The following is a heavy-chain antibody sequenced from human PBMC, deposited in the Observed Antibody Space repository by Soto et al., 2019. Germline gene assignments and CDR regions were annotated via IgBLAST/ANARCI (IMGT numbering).Heavy chain of an antibody. J-gene: IGHJ4*02. Sequence: GGSLRLSCAASGFTFSNAWMNWVRQAPGKGLEWVGRIKSKTDGGTTDYAAPVKGRFTISRDDSKNTLYLQMNSLKTEVTAVYYCTTVLSGSWSYYFDYWGQGTLVTVSS. V-gene: IGHV3-15*07. CDR2: IKSKTDGGTT. CDR3: TTVLSGSWSYYFDY. D-gene: IGHD6-13*01. CDR1: GFTFSNAW.